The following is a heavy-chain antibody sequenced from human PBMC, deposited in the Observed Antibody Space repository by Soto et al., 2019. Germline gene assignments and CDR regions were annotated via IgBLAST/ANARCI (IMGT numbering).Heavy chain of an antibody. CDR3: ARHSFFGGYFDFI. D-gene: IGHD3-9*01. CDR2: IYYSGST. Sequence: SETLSLTCTVSGGSISSYYWSWIRQPPGKGLEWIGYIYYSGSTNYNPSLKSRVTISVDTSKNQFSLKLSSVTAADTAVYYCARHSFFGGYFDFIWGQETMVTVS. V-gene: IGHV4-59*08. J-gene: IGHJ3*02. CDR1: GGSISSYY.